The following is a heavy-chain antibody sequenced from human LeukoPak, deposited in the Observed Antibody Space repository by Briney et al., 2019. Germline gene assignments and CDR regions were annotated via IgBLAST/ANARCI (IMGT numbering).Heavy chain of an antibody. CDR1: VSALHELP. Sequence: ASVSDSCLLCVSALHELPIKGVGQAGTKGLEWMAGFDPENAEIVYAQKFQGRVTITEDTSTDRAYLELTSLTSDATALFYCAAGASNVWFDSWHWGQVIQVTVSS. D-gene: IGHD3-9*01. J-gene: IGHJ4*02. V-gene: IGHV1-24*01. CDR3: AAGASNVWFDSWH. CDR2: FDPENAEI.